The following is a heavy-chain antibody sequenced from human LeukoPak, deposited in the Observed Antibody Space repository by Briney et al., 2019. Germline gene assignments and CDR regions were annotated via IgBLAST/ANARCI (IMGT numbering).Heavy chain of an antibody. Sequence: ASVKVSRKASLYTLTSYDINWVRQATRQGLEGMGWMNPNSGNTGYAQKFQGRVTMTRNTSISTAYMELSSLRSEDTAVYYCARELSGITIFGVVIIEGDAFDIWGQGTMVTVSS. D-gene: IGHD3-3*01. J-gene: IGHJ3*02. V-gene: IGHV1-8*01. CDR2: MNPNSGNT. CDR1: LYTLTSYD. CDR3: ARELSGITIFGVVIIEGDAFDI.